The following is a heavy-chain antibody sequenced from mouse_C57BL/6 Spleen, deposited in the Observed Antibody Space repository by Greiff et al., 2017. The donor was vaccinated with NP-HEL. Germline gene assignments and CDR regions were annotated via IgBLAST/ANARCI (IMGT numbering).Heavy chain of an antibody. Sequence: ESGPGLVKPSQSLSLTCSVTGYSITSGYYWNWIRQFPGNKLEWMGYISYDGSNNYNPSLKNRISITRDTSKNQFFLKLNSVTTEDTATYYCAGAEIYDGYYGFAYWGQGTLVTVSA. V-gene: IGHV3-6*01. CDR3: AGAEIYDGYYGFAY. D-gene: IGHD2-3*01. CDR1: GYSITSGYY. CDR2: ISYDGSN. J-gene: IGHJ3*01.